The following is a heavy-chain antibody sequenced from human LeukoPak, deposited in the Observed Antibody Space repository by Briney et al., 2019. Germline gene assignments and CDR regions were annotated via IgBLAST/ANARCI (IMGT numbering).Heavy chain of an antibody. CDR2: IYHSGST. Sequence: PSETLSLTCTVSGGSISSGGYYWSWIRQPPGKGLEWIGYIYHSGSTYYNPSLKSRVTISVDRSKNQFSLKLSSVTAADTAVYYCARDHWYDSRGFDYWGQGTLVTVSS. V-gene: IGHV4-30-2*01. CDR1: GGSISSGGYY. D-gene: IGHD3-22*01. J-gene: IGHJ4*02. CDR3: ARDHWYDSRGFDY.